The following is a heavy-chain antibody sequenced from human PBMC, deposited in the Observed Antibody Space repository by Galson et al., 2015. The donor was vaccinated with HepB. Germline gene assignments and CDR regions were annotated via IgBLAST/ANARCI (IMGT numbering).Heavy chain of an antibody. V-gene: IGHV3-33*01. J-gene: IGHJ5*02. Sequence: SLRLSCAASGFAFSDFGIHWVRQAPGKGLEWVALIWADGSTQHYADSVRGRLRISRDNSKNTVYLQMNSLRADDTAVYYCAREAHIAVAAFDPWGQGTLVTVSS. CDR1: GFAFSDFG. D-gene: IGHD2-21*01. CDR2: IWADGSTQ. CDR3: AREAHIAVAAFDP.